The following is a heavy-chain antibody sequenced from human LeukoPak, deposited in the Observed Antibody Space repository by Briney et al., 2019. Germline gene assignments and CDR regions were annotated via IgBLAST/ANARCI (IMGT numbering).Heavy chain of an antibody. Sequence: GESLKISCKGSGYSFTNYWIGWVRQMPGKGLEWMGIIYPGDSETRYSPSFQGQVTISADKSISTAYLQWSSLKASDIAMYYCARLHYYDSYFILGYWGQGTLVTVSS. CDR2: IYPGDSET. J-gene: IGHJ4*02. V-gene: IGHV5-51*01. CDR1: GYSFTNYW. CDR3: ARLHYYDSYFILGY. D-gene: IGHD3-22*01.